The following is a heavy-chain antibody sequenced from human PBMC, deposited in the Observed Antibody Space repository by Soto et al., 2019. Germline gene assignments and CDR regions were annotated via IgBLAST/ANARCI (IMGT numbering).Heavy chain of an antibody. Sequence: SVKVSCKASGGTFSSYAISWVRQAPGQGLEWMGGIIPIFGTANYAQKFQGRVTITADKSTSTAYMELSSLRSEDTAVYYCARGDSSGYYYGRGAGAFDIWGQGTMVTVSS. V-gene: IGHV1-69*06. CDR3: ARGDSSGYYYGRGAGAFDI. J-gene: IGHJ3*02. CDR2: IIPIFGTA. D-gene: IGHD3-22*01. CDR1: GGTFSSYA.